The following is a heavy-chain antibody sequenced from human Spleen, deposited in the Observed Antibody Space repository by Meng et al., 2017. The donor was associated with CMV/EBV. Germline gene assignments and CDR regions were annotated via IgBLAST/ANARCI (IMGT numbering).Heavy chain of an antibody. J-gene: IGHJ4*02. CDR2: IWPGDSDT. D-gene: IGHD3-3*01. CDR1: GYNFANSW. CDR3: ARHLLETMTSPYAY. Sequence: GESLKISCEASGYNFANSWIGWVRQMPGKGLEWMGLIWPGDSDTRFSPSFQGRVTFSIDRSINTAYLHWADLEASDTAKYYCARHLLETMTSPYAYWGQGTPVTVSS. V-gene: IGHV5-51*01.